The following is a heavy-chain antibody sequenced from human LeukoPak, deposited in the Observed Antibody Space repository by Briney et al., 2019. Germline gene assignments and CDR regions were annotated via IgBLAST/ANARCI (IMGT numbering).Heavy chain of an antibody. CDR3: ARRKYYGSGSYNG. Sequence: SETLSLTCTVSGGSISSYYWGWIRQPPGKGLEWIGSIYYSGSTYYNPSLKSRVTISVDTSKNQFSLKLSSVTAADTAVYYCARRKYYGSGSYNGWGQGTLVTVSS. J-gene: IGHJ4*02. V-gene: IGHV4-39*01. D-gene: IGHD3-10*01. CDR2: IYYSGST. CDR1: GGSISSYY.